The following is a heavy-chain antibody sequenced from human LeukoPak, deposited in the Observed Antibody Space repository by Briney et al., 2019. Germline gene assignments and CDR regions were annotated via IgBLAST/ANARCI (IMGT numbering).Heavy chain of an antibody. CDR3: AKDPVPSGPDAFDI. Sequence: GGSLRLSCAASGFTFSNAWVSWVRQAPGKGLEWVSAISGSGGSTYYADSVKGRFTISRDNSKNTLYLQMNSLRAEDTAVYYCAKDPVPSGPDAFDIWGQGTMVTVSS. CDR2: ISGSGGST. CDR1: GFTFSNAW. V-gene: IGHV3-23*01. J-gene: IGHJ3*02. D-gene: IGHD5-12*01.